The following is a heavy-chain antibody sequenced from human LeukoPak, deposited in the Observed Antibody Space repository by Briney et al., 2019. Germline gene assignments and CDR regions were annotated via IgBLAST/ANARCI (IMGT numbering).Heavy chain of an antibody. V-gene: IGHV3-7*01. CDR3: ATPAAGPGAEYSLY. D-gene: IGHD6-13*01. J-gene: IGHJ1*01. CDR1: GFTFSSYS. CDR2: IKQDGSEK. Sequence: GGSLRLSCAASGFTFSSYSMNWVRQAPGKGLEWVANIKQDGSEKYYVDSVKGRFTISRDNAKNSLYLQMNSLRAEDTAVYYCATPAAGPGAEYSLYWGQGTLVIVSS.